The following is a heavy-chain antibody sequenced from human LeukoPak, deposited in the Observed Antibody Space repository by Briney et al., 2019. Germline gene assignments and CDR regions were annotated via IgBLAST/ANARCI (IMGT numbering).Heavy chain of an antibody. J-gene: IGHJ6*02. CDR3: ARRGMATMYGMDV. V-gene: IGHV4-39*01. CDR1: GGSISSNSYY. CDR2: IYYSGST. D-gene: IGHD5-24*01. Sequence: TSETLSLTCTVSGGSISSNSYYWGWIRQPPGKGLEWIGSIYYSGSTYYNPSLKSRVTISVDTSKNQFSLKLSSVTAADTAVYYCARRGMATMYGMDVWGQGTTVTVSS.